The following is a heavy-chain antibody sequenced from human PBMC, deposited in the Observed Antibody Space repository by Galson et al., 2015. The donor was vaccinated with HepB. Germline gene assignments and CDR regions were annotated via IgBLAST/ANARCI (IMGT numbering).Heavy chain of an antibody. J-gene: IGHJ4*02. V-gene: IGHV4-34*01. CDR2: ISYGGST. CDR1: GGSFSGFY. CDR3: ATDMVTKGMAY. Sequence: SETLSLTCAVYGGSFSGFYWSWIRQPPGKGLEWIGEISYGGSTNYNPSLKSRVTISIDTSKNHFSMRLGFVTAADSAVYYCATDMVTKGMAYWSQGTPVTV. D-gene: IGHD2-21*02.